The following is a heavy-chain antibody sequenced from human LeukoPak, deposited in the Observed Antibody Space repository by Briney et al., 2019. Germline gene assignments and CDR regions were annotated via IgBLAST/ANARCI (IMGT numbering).Heavy chain of an antibody. CDR3: ARLLAGIAARPDY. J-gene: IGHJ4*02. CDR1: GGSISSSSYY. V-gene: IGHV4-39*01. CDR2: IYYSGST. Sequence: KASETLSLTCTVSGGSISSSSYYWGWIRQPPGKGLEWIGSIYYSGSTYYNPSLKSRVTISVDTSKNQFSLKLSSVTAADTAVYYCARLLAGIAARPDYWGQGTLVTVSS. D-gene: IGHD6-6*01.